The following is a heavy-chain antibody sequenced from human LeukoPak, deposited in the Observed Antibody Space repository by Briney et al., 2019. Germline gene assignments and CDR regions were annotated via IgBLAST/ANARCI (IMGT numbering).Heavy chain of an antibody. Sequence: SETLSLTCTVSGGSISSYYWSWIRQPPGKGLESIGYVYYSGSTTYNPSLKSRVTISVDTSKNQFSLKLSSVTAADTAVYYCARAPYSSGFYFFDPWGQGTLVTVSP. CDR2: VYYSGST. V-gene: IGHV4-59*01. J-gene: IGHJ5*02. CDR1: GGSISSYY. CDR3: ARAPYSSGFYFFDP. D-gene: IGHD3-22*01.